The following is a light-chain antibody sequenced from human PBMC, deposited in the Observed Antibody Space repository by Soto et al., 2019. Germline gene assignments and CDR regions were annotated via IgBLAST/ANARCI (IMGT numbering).Light chain of an antibody. CDR1: QSVSSK. J-gene: IGKJ3*01. Sequence: EIVMTQSPATLSVSPGERATLSCRASQSVSSKLAWYQQKPGQAPRLLIYDASTRAIGIPARFSGSGSGTEFTLTIGRLQSEDIAVYYCQQYDKWPPEITFGPGTKVDIK. CDR3: QQYDKWPPEIT. CDR2: DAS. V-gene: IGKV3-15*01.